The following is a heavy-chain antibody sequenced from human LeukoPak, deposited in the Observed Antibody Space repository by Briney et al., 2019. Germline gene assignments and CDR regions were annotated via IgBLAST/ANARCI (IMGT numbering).Heavy chain of an antibody. J-gene: IGHJ5*02. V-gene: IGHV3-74*01. Sequence: GESLRLSCAASGFTFSRYWIHWVRQAPGKGLEWVSRINPDGSTTTYADSVKGRFTISRDNSKNTLYLQMNSLRAEDTAVYYCAKGKYGVVWFDPWGQGTLVTVSS. CDR2: INPDGSTT. CDR1: GFTFSRYW. D-gene: IGHD4-17*01. CDR3: AKGKYGVVWFDP.